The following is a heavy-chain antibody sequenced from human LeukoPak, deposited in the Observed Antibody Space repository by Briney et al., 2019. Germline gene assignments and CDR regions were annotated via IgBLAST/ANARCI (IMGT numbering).Heavy chain of an antibody. V-gene: IGHV4-59*01. Sequence: SETLSLTCTVSGGSTSNYYWSWIRQPPGKGLEWIGYIYNSGSTNYNPSLKSRVTISVDTSKNQFSLKLSSVTAADTAVYYCARERVIAARRYYYMDVWGKGTTVTVSS. CDR1: GGSTSNYY. J-gene: IGHJ6*03. CDR3: ARERVIAARRYYYMDV. D-gene: IGHD6-6*01. CDR2: IYNSGST.